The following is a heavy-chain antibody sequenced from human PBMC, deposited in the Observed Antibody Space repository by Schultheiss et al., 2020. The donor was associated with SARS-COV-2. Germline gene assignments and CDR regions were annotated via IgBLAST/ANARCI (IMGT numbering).Heavy chain of an antibody. CDR2: ISSSSSTI. CDR3: ARDKLGIIGY. J-gene: IGHJ4*02. D-gene: IGHD7-27*01. Sequence: GGSLRLSCAASGFTFSSYSMNWVRQAPGKGLEWVSYISSSSSTIYYADSVKGRFTISRDNAKNSLYLQMNSLRAEDTAVYYCARDKLGIIGYWGQGTLVTVSS. V-gene: IGHV3-48*01. CDR1: GFTFSSYS.